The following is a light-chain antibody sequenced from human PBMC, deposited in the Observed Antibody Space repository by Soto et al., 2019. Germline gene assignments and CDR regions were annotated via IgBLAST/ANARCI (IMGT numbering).Light chain of an antibody. Sequence: IQITQSPSTLSGSFGDRVTITCRASQTISSWLAWYQQKPGKAPKLLIYKASTLKSGVPSRFSGSGSGTEFTLTISSLQPDDFATYYCQHYNSYSEAFGQGTKVDIK. CDR3: QHYNSYSEA. V-gene: IGKV1-5*03. J-gene: IGKJ1*01. CDR2: KAS. CDR1: QTISSW.